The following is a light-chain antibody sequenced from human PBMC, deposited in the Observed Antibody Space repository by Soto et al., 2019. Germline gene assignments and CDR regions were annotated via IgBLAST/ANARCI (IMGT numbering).Light chain of an antibody. Sequence: EIVLTQSPGTLSLSPGERATLSCRASQSVSSSYLAWYQQKPGQAPRLLIYCASSRATGIPDRFSGSGSGTDCTLTISRLEPEDFAVYSCQQYGSSPPVTFGQGTRLEIK. CDR3: QQYGSSPPVT. CDR1: QSVSSSY. J-gene: IGKJ5*01. CDR2: CAS. V-gene: IGKV3-20*01.